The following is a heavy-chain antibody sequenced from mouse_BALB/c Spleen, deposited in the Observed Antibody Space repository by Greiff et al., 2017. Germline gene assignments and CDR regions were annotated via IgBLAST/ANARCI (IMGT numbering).Heavy chain of an antibody. CDR2: INPGSGGT. V-gene: IGHV1-54*01. Sequence: QVQLKESGAELVRPGTSVKVSCKASGYAFTNYLIEWVKQRPGQGLEWIGVINPGSGGTNYNEKFKGKATLTADKSSSTAYMQLSSLTSDDSAVYFCARRYGNYEAWFAYWGQGTLVTVSA. D-gene: IGHD2-10*02. J-gene: IGHJ3*01. CDR3: ARRYGNYEAWFAY. CDR1: GYAFTNYL.